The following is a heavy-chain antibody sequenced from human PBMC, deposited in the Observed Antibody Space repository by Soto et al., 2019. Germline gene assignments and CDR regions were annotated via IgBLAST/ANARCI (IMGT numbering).Heavy chain of an antibody. J-gene: IGHJ4*02. V-gene: IGHV1-69*02. D-gene: IGHD3-10*01. CDR1: GGTFSSYT. CDR3: ARGAGGSGIDY. CDR2: IIPILGIA. Sequence: QVQLVQSGAEVKKPGSSVKVSCKASGGTFSSYTISWVRQAPGQGLEWMGRIIPILGIANYAQKFQGRVTITADKSTSTAYMELSSLRSEDAAVYYCARGAGGSGIDYWGQGTLVTVSS.